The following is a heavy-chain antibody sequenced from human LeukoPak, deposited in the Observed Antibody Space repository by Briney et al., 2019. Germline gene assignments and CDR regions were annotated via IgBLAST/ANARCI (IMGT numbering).Heavy chain of an antibody. D-gene: IGHD5-24*01. CDR3: ARDGRDGYKDY. J-gene: IGHJ4*02. Sequence: QAGGSLRLSCAASGFTFSSYGMHWVRQAPGKGLEWVAVIWYDGSNKYYADSVKGRFTISRDNSKNTLCLQMNSLRAEDTAVYYCARDGRDGYKDYWGQGTLVTVSS. CDR2: IWYDGSNK. CDR1: GFTFSSYG. V-gene: IGHV3-33*01.